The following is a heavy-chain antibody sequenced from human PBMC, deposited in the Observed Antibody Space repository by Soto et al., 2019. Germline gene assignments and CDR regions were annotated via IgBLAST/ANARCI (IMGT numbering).Heavy chain of an antibody. Sequence: FLRLSCVCTGFNFYYFAMHWVRQAPGKGLEWVSGITWNSRVLAYADSVKGRFTISRDNARNSLYLQMDSLRDEDTALYYCAKGRYDFWSPYYFDSWGQGTLVTVSS. D-gene: IGHD3-3*01. CDR2: ITWNSRVL. CDR1: GFNFYYFA. J-gene: IGHJ4*02. CDR3: AKGRYDFWSPYYFDS. V-gene: IGHV3-9*01.